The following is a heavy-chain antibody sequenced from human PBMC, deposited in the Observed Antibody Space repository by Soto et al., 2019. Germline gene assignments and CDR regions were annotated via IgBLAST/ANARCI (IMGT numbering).Heavy chain of an antibody. J-gene: IGHJ3*02. V-gene: IGHV3-13*01. CDR1: GFTFSRYD. Sequence: PGGSLRLSCAASGFTFSRYDMHGVRQATGKGLEWVSAIGTAGDTYYPGSVKGRFTISRENAKNSLYLQMNSLRAEDTAVYYCARDRPGSAFDIWGQGTMVTVSS. CDR2: IGTAGDT. CDR3: ARDRPGSAFDI.